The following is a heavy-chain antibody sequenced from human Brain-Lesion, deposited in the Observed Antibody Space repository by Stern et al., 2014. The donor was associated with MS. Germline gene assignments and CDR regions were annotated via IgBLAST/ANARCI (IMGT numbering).Heavy chain of an antibody. J-gene: IGHJ6*02. CDR1: GYIFTGYY. V-gene: IGHV1-2*02. D-gene: IGHD3-3*01. Sequence: QVQLVQSGAEVKKPGASVKVSCKTSGYIFTGYYIHWVRQAPGQGLEWMALINPNTRGAKYAQKFQGRVTMSRDTSISTAYVELSSLTSDDTAVYYCARDQRGITIFGVVTDYYYLGMDVWGQGTTVTVSS. CDR3: ARDQRGITIFGVVTDYYYLGMDV. CDR2: INPNTRGA.